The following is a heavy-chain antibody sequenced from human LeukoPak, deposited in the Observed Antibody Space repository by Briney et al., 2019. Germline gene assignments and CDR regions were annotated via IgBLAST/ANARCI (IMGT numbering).Heavy chain of an antibody. CDR1: AYTFTGYY. CDR2: INPNSGDT. V-gene: IGHV1-2*02. CDR3: ARAGGVDYYGSGSYVFDY. Sequence: ASVKVSCKASAYTFTGYYMHWVRQAPGQGLEWMGWINPNSGDTNYAQKFQGRVTMTSDTSISTAYMDPSRLSSDDTAVYYCARAGGVDYYGSGSYVFDYWGQGTLVTVSS. D-gene: IGHD3-10*01. J-gene: IGHJ4*02.